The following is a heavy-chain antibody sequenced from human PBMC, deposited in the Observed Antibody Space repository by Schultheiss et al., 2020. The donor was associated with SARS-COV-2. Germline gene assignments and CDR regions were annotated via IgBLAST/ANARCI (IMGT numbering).Heavy chain of an antibody. CDR2: IGTAGDT. CDR3: ARDDGTTVYGMDV. J-gene: IGHJ6*02. D-gene: IGHD2/OR15-2a*01. Sequence: GESLKISCAASGFTFSIYAMSWVRQAPGKGLEWVSAIGTAGDTYYPGSVKGRFTISRENAKNLVFLQMSSLRDDDTALYHCARDDGTTVYGMDVWGQGTKVTVSS. CDR1: GFTFSIYA. V-gene: IGHV3-13*01.